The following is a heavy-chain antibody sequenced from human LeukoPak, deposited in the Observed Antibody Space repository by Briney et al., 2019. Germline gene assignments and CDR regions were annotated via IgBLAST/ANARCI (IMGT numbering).Heavy chain of an antibody. CDR1: GYTLTTSD. Sequence: ASVKVSCKASGYTLTTSDINWVRQATGQGLEWMGWMNPNTGHTGFTQKFQGRVTMTRSTSMNTAYMELSSLRSEDTAVYYCARDTRWLQSIYYFDYWGQGTLVTVSS. V-gene: IGHV1-8*01. CDR2: MNPNTGHT. J-gene: IGHJ4*02. D-gene: IGHD5-24*01. CDR3: ARDTRWLQSIYYFDY.